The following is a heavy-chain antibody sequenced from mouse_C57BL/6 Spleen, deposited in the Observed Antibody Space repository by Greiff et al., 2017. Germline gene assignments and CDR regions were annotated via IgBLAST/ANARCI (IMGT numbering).Heavy chain of an antibody. CDR1: GYSITSGYY. D-gene: IGHD1-1*01. V-gene: IGHV3-6*01. J-gene: IGHJ1*03. Sequence: DVKLQESGPGLVKPSQSLSLTCSVTGYSITSGYYWNWIRQFPGNKLEWMGYISYDGSNNYNPSLKNRISITRDTSKNQFFLKLNSVTTEDTATYYCARGEITTEGGWYFDVWGTGTTVTVSS. CDR3: ARGEITTEGGWYFDV. CDR2: ISYDGSN.